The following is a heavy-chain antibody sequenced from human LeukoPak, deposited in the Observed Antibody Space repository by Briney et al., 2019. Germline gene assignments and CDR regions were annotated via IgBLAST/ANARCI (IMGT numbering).Heavy chain of an antibody. D-gene: IGHD6-13*01. Sequence: PGGSLRLSCAASGFTFSSYSMNWVRQAPGKGPEWVSSISSSSSYIYYADSVKGRFTISRDNAKNSLYLQMNSLRAEDTAVYYCAREFRAATVNDYWGQGTLVTVSS. CDR1: GFTFSSYS. V-gene: IGHV3-21*01. CDR3: AREFRAATVNDY. J-gene: IGHJ4*02. CDR2: ISSSSSYI.